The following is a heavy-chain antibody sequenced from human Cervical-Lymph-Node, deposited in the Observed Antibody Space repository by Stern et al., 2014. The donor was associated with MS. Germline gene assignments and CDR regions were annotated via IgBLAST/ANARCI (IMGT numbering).Heavy chain of an antibody. CDR1: GGSISSGDYY. V-gene: IGHV4-30-4*01. CDR2: IYYSGST. CDR3: ARDTADRGYCSSTSCRAFDY. Sequence: MQLVESGPGLVKPSQTLSLTCTVSGGSISSGDYYWSWIRQPPGKGLEWIGYIYYSGSTYYNAYLKSRVTISVDTSKNQFSLKLSSVTAADTAVYYCARDTADRGYCSSTSCRAFDYWGQGTLVTVSS. J-gene: IGHJ4*02. D-gene: IGHD2-2*01.